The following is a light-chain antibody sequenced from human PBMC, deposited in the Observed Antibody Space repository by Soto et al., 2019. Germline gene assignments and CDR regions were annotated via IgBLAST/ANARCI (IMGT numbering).Light chain of an antibody. CDR1: QSVSSY. CDR2: DAS. CDR3: HQYADSPQT. V-gene: IGKV3-11*01. Sequence: EIVLTQSPATLSLSPVERATLSCMASQSVSSYLAWYQQKPGQAPRLLIYDASNRATGIPARFSGSGSGTDFTLTISSLEPEDSAVYFCHQYADSPQTFGQGTKVDIK. J-gene: IGKJ2*01.